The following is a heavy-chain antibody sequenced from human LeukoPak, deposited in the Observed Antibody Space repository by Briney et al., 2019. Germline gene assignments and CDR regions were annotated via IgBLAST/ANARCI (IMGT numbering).Heavy chain of an antibody. Sequence: GQSLILSCPSSGCTLSSYSINSVRQPPGKGMEWVSSISSSSSYIYYADSVKGRFTICRDNAKNSLYLQMNSLRAEDTAVYYCARGPDYWGQGTLVTVSS. CDR1: GCTLSSYS. D-gene: IGHD3-10*01. CDR2: ISSSSSYI. J-gene: IGHJ4*02. CDR3: ARGPDY. V-gene: IGHV3-21*01.